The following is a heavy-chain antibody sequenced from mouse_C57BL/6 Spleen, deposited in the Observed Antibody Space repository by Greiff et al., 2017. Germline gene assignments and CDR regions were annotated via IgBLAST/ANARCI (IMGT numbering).Heavy chain of an antibody. Sequence: VQLQQSGPELVKPGASVKISCKASGYSFTGYYMNWVKQSPEKSLEWIGEINPSTGGTTYNQKFKAKATLTVDKSSSTAYLQLKSLTSEDSAVYYCARRDYYGSSWGFDYWGQGTTLTVSS. CDR2: INPSTGGT. V-gene: IGHV1-42*01. CDR1: GYSFTGYY. J-gene: IGHJ2*01. CDR3: ARRDYYGSSWGFDY. D-gene: IGHD1-1*01.